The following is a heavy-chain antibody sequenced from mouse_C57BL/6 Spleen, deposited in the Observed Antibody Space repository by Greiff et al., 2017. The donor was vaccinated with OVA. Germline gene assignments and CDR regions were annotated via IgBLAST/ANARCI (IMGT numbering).Heavy chain of an antibody. CDR2: IDPENGDT. V-gene: IGHV14-4*01. Sequence: VHVKQSGAELVRPGASVKLSCTASGFNIKDDYMHWVKQRPEQGLEWIGWIDPENGDTEYASKFQGKATITADTSSNTAYLQLSSLTSEDTAVYYSLQGFDYWGQGTTLTVSS. CDR1: GFNIKDDY. J-gene: IGHJ2*01. CDR3: LQGFDY.